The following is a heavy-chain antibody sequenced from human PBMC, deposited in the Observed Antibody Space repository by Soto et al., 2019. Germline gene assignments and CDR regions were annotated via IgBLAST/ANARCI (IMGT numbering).Heavy chain of an antibody. CDR1: GFTFSSYA. D-gene: IGHD6-13*01. V-gene: IGHV3-23*01. J-gene: IGHJ6*03. Sequence: EVQLLESGGGLVQPGGSLRLSCAASGFTFSSYAMSWVRQAPGKGLEWVSAISGSGGSTYYADSVKGRFTISRDNSKNTLYLQMNSLRAEDTAVYYCAKVGVSSWYLAKNPIYYMDVWGKGTTVTVSS. CDR2: ISGSGGST. CDR3: AKVGVSSWYLAKNPIYYMDV.